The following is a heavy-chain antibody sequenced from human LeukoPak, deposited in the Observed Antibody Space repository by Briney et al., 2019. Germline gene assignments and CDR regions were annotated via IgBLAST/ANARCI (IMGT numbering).Heavy chain of an antibody. CDR1: GGSISSSSYY. D-gene: IGHD2-21*02. CDR2: IYYSGST. J-gene: IGHJ6*02. V-gene: IGHV4-39*01. CDR3: ARSDVYYYYGMDV. Sequence: SETLSLTCTGSGGSISSSSYYWGWIRQPPGKGLEWIGSIYYSGSTYYNPSLKSRVTISVDTSKNQFSLKLSSVTAADTAVYYCARSDVYYYYGMDVWGQGTTVTVSS.